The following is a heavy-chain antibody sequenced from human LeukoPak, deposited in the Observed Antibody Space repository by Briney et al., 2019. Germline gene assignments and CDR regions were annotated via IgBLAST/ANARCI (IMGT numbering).Heavy chain of an antibody. V-gene: IGHV1-18*04. J-gene: IGHJ5*02. Sequence: ASVKVSCKASGYTFAGYYMHWVRQAPGQGLEWMGWISAYNGNTNYAQKLQGRVTMTTDTSTSTAYMELRSLRSDDTAVYYCASSPGGLSANWFDPWGQGTLVTVSS. D-gene: IGHD1-26*01. CDR2: ISAYNGNT. CDR3: ASSPGGLSANWFDP. CDR1: GYTFAGYY.